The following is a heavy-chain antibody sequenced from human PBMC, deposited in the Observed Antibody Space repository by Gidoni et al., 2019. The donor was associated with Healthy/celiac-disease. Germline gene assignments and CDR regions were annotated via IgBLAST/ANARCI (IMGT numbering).Heavy chain of an antibody. Sequence: EVQLVESGGGLVQPGGSLRLSCAASGFTFSSYSMNWVRQAPGKGLEWVSYISSSSSTIYYADSVKGRFTISRDNAKNSLYLQMNSLRDEDTAVYYCAREEDCSGGSCYYYYGMDVWGQGTTVTVSS. CDR2: ISSSSSTI. J-gene: IGHJ6*02. CDR3: AREEDCSGGSCYYYYGMDV. CDR1: GFTFSSYS. D-gene: IGHD2-15*01. V-gene: IGHV3-48*02.